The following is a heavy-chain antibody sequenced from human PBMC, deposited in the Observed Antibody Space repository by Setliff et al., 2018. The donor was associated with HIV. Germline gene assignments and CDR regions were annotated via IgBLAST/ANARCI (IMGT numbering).Heavy chain of an antibody. CDR3: AKGASLVPRRPHFCYFDY. CDR2: ISYDGTSK. Sequence: GGSLRLSCEASESTFYAMHWVRQAPGKGLEWLAVISYDGTSKYYADSVKGRFTISRDNSKNTLYLQMNRLRADDTAIYYCAKGASLVPRRPHFCYFDYWGQGALVTVSS. J-gene: IGHJ4*02. D-gene: IGHD3-16*02. V-gene: IGHV3-30*04. CDR1: ESTFYA.